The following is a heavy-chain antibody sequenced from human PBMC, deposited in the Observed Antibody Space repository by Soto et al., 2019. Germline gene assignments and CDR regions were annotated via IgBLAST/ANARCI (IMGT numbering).Heavy chain of an antibody. CDR2: IYYSGST. CDR1: GGSISSSSYY. D-gene: IGHD3-3*01. V-gene: IGHV4-39*01. J-gene: IGHJ5*02. Sequence: SETLSLTCTVSGGSISSSSYYWGWIRQPPGKGLEWIGSIYYSGSTYYNPSLKSRVTISVDTSKNQFSLKLSSVTAADTAVYYCARRPRSYDFWSGYQDWFDPWGQGTLGTV. CDR3: ARRPRSYDFWSGYQDWFDP.